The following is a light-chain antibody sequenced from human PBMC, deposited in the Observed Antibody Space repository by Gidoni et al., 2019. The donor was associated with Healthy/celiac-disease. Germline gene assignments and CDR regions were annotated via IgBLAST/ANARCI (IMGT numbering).Light chain of an antibody. CDR3: NSRDSSGTHLV. V-gene: IGLV3-19*01. CDR1: SLRSYY. CDR2: GKN. Sequence: SSELTQDPAVSVALGQTVRITCQGDSLRSYYASWYQQKPGQAPVLVIYGKNNRPSGIPDRFSGSSSGNTASLTITGAQAEDEADYYCNSRDSSGTHLVFGGGTKL. J-gene: IGLJ2*01.